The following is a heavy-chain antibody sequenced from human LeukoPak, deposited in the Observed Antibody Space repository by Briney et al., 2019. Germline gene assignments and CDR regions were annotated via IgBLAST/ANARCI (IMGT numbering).Heavy chain of an antibody. J-gene: IGHJ4*02. Sequence: ASVKVSCKGSGYTFTSYVMHWVRQAPGQGLEWMGWINPGSGNTKYSQKFQGRVAINGDTSANTAYMELSSLRSEDTAVYYCARIIRYYFDYWGQGALVTVSS. CDR3: ARIIRYYFDY. CDR2: INPGSGNT. V-gene: IGHV1-3*01. D-gene: IGHD2/OR15-2a*01. CDR1: GYTFTSYV.